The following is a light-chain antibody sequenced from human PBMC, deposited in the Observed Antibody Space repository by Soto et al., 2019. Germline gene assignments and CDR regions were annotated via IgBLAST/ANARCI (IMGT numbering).Light chain of an antibody. V-gene: IGKV1-5*03. CDR1: QSISSY. Sequence: DIQMTQSPSSLSASVGDRVTITCRASQSISSYLNWYQQKPGKAPKLLIYKASSLESGVPSRFSGSGSGTELTITISSLQPDDFETYYCQQYNSYPLTFGEGTKVDIK. CDR2: KAS. J-gene: IGKJ4*01. CDR3: QQYNSYPLT.